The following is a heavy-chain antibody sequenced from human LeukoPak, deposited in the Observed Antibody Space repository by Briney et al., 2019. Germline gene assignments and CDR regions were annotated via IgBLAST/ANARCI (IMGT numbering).Heavy chain of an antibody. Sequence: AIXWVRQAPGQGLEWMGGIIPMFGTANYAQKFQGRVTITTDESTSTTYMELSSLKSEDTAVYYCARARGIYEGYFDLWGRGTLVTVSS. CDR1: A. CDR3: ARARGIYEGYFDL. V-gene: IGHV1-69*05. J-gene: IGHJ2*01. CDR2: IIPMFGTA. D-gene: IGHD5/OR15-5a*01.